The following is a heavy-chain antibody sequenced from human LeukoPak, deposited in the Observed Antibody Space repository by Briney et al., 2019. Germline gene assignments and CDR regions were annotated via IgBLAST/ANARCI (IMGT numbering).Heavy chain of an antibody. CDR2: INHSGST. CDR1: GGSFSGYY. CDR3: ARGHRTPGRHDAFGI. J-gene: IGHJ3*02. V-gene: IGHV4-34*01. D-gene: IGHD1-1*01. Sequence: PSETLSLTCAVYGGSFSGYYWSWIRQPPGKGLEWIGEINHSGSTNYNPSLKSRVTISVDTSKNQFSLKLSSVTAADTAVYYCARGHRTPGRHDAFGIWGQGTMVTVSS.